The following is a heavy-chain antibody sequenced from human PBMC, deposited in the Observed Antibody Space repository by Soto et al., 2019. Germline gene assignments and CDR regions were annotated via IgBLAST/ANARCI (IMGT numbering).Heavy chain of an antibody. J-gene: IGHJ4*02. Sequence: GGSLRLSCAASGFTFSSYSLNWVRQAPGTGLEWVSSISSGSSYIYYADSVKGRFTISRDNAKNALYLQMNSLRVEDTAVYYCATCSGGSCYSGKSSFDHWGQGTLVTV. CDR3: ATCSGGSCYSGKSSFDH. V-gene: IGHV3-21*06. CDR2: ISSGSSYI. CDR1: GFTFSSYS. D-gene: IGHD2-15*01.